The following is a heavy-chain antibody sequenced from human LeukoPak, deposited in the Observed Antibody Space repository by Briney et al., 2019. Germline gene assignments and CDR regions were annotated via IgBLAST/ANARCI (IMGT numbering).Heavy chain of an antibody. V-gene: IGHV4-31*11. J-gene: IGHJ4*02. CDR3: AKGWGIPLVSI. D-gene: IGHD2/OR15-2a*01. Sequence: SETLSLTCAVSGGSISSGGYYWSWIRQHPGKGLEWIGYIYYSGSTYYNPSLKSRVTISVDTSKNQFSLKLSSVTAADTAVYYCAKGWGIPLVSIWGQGTLVTVSS. CDR1: GGSISSGGYY. CDR2: IYYSGST.